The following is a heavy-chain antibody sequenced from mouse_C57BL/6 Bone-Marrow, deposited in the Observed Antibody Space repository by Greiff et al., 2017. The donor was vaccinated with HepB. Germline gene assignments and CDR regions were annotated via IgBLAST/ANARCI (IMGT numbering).Heavy chain of an antibody. CDR2: IDPSDSYT. CDR1: GYTFTSYW. Sequence: VQLQQSGAELVKPGASVKLSCKASGYTFTSYWMQWVKQRPGQGLEWIGEIDPSDSYTNYNQKFKGKATLTVDTSSSTAYMQLSSLTSEDSAVYYCARGDGYDVHWYFDVWGTGTTVTVSS. J-gene: IGHJ1*03. V-gene: IGHV1-50*01. CDR3: ARGDGYDVHWYFDV. D-gene: IGHD2-2*01.